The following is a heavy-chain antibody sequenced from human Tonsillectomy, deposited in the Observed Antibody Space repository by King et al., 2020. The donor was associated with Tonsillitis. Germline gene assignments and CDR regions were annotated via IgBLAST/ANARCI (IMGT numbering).Heavy chain of an antibody. J-gene: IGHJ4*02. CDR2: ISGSGGST. D-gene: IGHD6-19*01. CDR1: GFTFSSYA. CDR3: AKKVGGQWLVFDY. V-gene: IGHV3-23*04. Sequence: VQLVESGGGLVQPGGSLRLSCAASGFTFSSYAMSWVRQAPGKGLEWVSAISGSGGSTYYADSVKGRFNISRDNSKNTLYLQMNSLRAGDTAVYYCAKKVGGQWLVFDYWGQGTLVTVSS.